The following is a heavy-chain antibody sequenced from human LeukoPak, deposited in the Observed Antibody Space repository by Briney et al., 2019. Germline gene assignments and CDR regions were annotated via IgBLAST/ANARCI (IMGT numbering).Heavy chain of an antibody. V-gene: IGHV1-2*02. Sequence: GASVKVSCKASGYTFTGYYMHWVRQAPGQGLEWMGWINPNSGGTNYAQKFQGRVTMTRDTSISTAYMELSRLRSDDTAVYYCARAMYYDYVWGSSPSAFDIWGQGTMVTISS. CDR1: GYTFTGYY. CDR2: INPNSGGT. J-gene: IGHJ3*02. D-gene: IGHD3-16*01. CDR3: ARAMYYDYVWGSSPSAFDI.